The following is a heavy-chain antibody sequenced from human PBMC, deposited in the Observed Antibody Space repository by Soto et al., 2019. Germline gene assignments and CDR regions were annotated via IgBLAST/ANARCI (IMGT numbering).Heavy chain of an antibody. D-gene: IGHD3-22*01. CDR1: GFTVSSNY. V-gene: IGHV3-53*02. J-gene: IGHJ4*02. Sequence: EVQLVETGGGLIQPGGSLRLSCAASGFTVSSNYMSWVRQAPGKGLEWVSVIYSGGDTYYADSVKGRFTISRDNSKNTLYLQMNSLRAEDTAVYYCARGYYDSNGSRRGSDYWGQGTLVTVSS. CDR2: IYSGGDT. CDR3: ARGYYDSNGSRRGSDY.